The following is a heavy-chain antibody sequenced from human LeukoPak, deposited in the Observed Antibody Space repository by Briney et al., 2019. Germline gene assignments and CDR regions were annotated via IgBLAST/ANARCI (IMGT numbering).Heavy chain of an antibody. V-gene: IGHV3-21*01. D-gene: IGHD3-22*01. CDR1: GFTFSSYS. CDR2: ISSSSSYI. CDR3: ARCDSSGYYSVFDY. Sequence: GGSLRLSCAASGFTFSSYSMTWVRQAPGKGLEWVSSISSSSSYIYYADSVKGRFTISRDNAKNSLYLQMNSLRAEDTAVYYCARCDSSGYYSVFDYWGQGTLVTVSS. J-gene: IGHJ4*02.